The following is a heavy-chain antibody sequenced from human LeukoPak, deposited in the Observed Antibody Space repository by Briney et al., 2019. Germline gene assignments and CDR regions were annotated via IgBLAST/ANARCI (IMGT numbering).Heavy chain of an antibody. J-gene: IGHJ4*02. CDR1: GFSLHSYE. V-gene: IGHV3-48*03. CDR2: ISNSGSST. Sequence: GGPPSLSCEASGFSLHSYEKNWLRQAPGKGQEWASYISNSGSSTYYADSVKGAIILSNDNAKNSQFLQMNRLRAEDMRVYYFARERFGARRFDYWGQGTLVSVSS. CDR3: ARERFGARRFDY. D-gene: IGHD3-10*01.